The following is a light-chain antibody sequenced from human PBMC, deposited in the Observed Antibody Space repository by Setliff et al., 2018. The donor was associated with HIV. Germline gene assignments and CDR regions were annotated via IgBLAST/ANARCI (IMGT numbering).Light chain of an antibody. CDR1: SSDVGGYNY. J-gene: IGLJ1*01. CDR2: EVS. V-gene: IGLV2-8*01. CDR3: SSYAGSNNV. Sequence: QSVLTQPSSASGSPGQSVTISCTGTSSDVGGYNYVSWYQQHPGKAPKLMIYEVSKRPSGVPDRFSGSKSGNTASLTVSGLQAEDEADYYCSSYAGSNNVFGTGTKVTV.